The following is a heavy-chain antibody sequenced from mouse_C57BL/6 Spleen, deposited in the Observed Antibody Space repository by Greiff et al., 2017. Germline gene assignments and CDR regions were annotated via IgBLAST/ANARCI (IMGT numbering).Heavy chain of an antibody. CDR3: ARNEAWFAY. CDR1: GYTFTSYW. CDR2: IYPSDSET. V-gene: IGHV1-61*01. J-gene: IGHJ3*01. Sequence: VQLQQPGAELVRPGSSVKLSCKASGYTFTSYWMDWVQQRPGQGLEWIGNIYPSDSETHYNQKFKDKATLTVDKSSSTAYMQLSSLTSEDSAVYYCARNEAWFAYWGQGTLVTVSA.